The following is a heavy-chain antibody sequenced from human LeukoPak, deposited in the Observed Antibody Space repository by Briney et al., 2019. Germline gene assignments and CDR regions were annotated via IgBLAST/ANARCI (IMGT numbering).Heavy chain of an antibody. D-gene: IGHD2-15*01. CDR3: ARDKGYCSGGSCYSDY. CDR2: ISGSGGST. V-gene: IGHV3-23*01. Sequence: PGGSLRLSCAASGFTFSSYGMSWVRQAPGKGLEWVSAISGSGGSTYYADSVKGRFTISRDNSKNTLYLQMNSLRAEDTAVYYCARDKGYCSGGSCYSDYWGQGTLVTVSS. CDR1: GFTFSSYG. J-gene: IGHJ4*02.